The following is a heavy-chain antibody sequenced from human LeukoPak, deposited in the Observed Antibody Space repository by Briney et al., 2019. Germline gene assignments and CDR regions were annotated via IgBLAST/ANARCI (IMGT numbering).Heavy chain of an antibody. CDR1: GFTFSSYG. V-gene: IGHV3-30*02. Sequence: GGSLRLSCAGSGFTFSSYGMHWVRQAPGKGLEWVAFIRYDGINKYYADSVKGRFTVSRDNSKNTLYLQMNSLRAEDTAVYYCGRGGDYGVKIDYWGQGSLVTVSS. J-gene: IGHJ4*02. CDR3: GRGGDYGVKIDY. CDR2: IRYDGINK. D-gene: IGHD4-17*01.